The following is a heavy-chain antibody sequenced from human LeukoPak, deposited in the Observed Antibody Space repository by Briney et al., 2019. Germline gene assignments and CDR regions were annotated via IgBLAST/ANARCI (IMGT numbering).Heavy chain of an antibody. CDR2: ITNTPNNYRI. J-gene: IGHJ4*02. V-gene: IGHV3-72*01. Sequence: AGGSLRLSCAASGFTFTNHYMDWVRPAPGKGPEWVGRITNTPNNYRIGYAASVRGRFTISRDDSKNSLYLQMNSLKADDTAIYYCARDTATALDYWGQGTLVTVSS. D-gene: IGHD6-13*01. CDR3: ARDTATALDY. CDR1: GFTFTNHY.